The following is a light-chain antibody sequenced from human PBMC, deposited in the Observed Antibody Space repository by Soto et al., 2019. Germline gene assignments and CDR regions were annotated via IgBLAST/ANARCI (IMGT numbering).Light chain of an antibody. CDR1: CSDVGSYNR. J-gene: IGLJ1*01. V-gene: IGLV2-18*02. CDR3: NSYTSSNTYV. CDR2: EVF. Sequence: QSALTQPPSVSGSPGQSVTISCTGTCSDVGSYNRVSWYRQPPGTAPKLMIYEVFNRPSGVPDRFSGSKSGNTASLTISGLQAEDEADYYCNSYTSSNTYVFGTGTKVTVL.